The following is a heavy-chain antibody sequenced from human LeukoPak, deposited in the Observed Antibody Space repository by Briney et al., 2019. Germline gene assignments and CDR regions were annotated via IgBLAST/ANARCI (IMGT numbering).Heavy chain of an antibody. CDR2: IYYSGST. V-gene: IGHV4-31*03. J-gene: IGHJ5*02. Sequence: SETLSLTCTVSGGSISDAAYYWSWIRQNPGEGLKWIGYIYYSGSTSYNPSLKSRVTISVDTSKNQFSLKLTSVTAADTAVYYCARVPAPYAYDTSGYDSWGQGTLVTVSS. CDR1: GGSISDAAYY. CDR3: ARVPAPYAYDTSGYDS. D-gene: IGHD3-22*01.